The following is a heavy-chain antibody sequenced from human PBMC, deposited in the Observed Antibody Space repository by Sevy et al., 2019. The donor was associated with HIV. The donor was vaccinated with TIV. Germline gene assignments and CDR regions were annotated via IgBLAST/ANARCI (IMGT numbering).Heavy chain of an antibody. CDR2: ISNDGSHV. CDR1: GFTFGNYG. D-gene: IGHD3-22*01. CDR3: ARQNRYFDSSGYYYHDY. V-gene: IGHV3-30*03. J-gene: IGHJ4*02. Sequence: GVSLRLSCTVSGFTFGNYGIHWVRQAPGKGLEWVTVISNDGSHVHYVDSVKGRFTISRDNSKNTVYLQMNSLRAEDTAVYYCARQNRYFDSSGYYYHDYWGQGTLVTVSS.